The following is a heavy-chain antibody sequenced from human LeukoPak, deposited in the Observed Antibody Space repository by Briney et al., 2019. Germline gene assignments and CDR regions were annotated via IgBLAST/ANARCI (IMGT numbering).Heavy chain of an antibody. D-gene: IGHD3-22*01. Sequence: ASVKVSCKASGYFFKGYYIHWVRQAPGQDLEWMGWINPDSGGTKYAQMFQGSLTLTRDTSISTASMELTSLTSDDAAVYYCARGRHFDNGGYYAAFYFDLWGQGTLVTVSS. V-gene: IGHV1-2*02. J-gene: IGHJ4*02. CDR3: ARGRHFDNGGYYAAFYFDL. CDR1: GYFFKGYY. CDR2: INPDSGGT.